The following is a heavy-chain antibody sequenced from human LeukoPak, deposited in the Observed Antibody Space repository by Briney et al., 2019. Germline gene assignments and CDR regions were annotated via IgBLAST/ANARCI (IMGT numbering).Heavy chain of an antibody. D-gene: IGHD6-6*01. V-gene: IGHV4-59*12. CDR2: IYSSGST. CDR3: ARGRVVAARFDY. Sequence: SETLSLTCTVSGASINSYYWSWIRQPPGKGLEWIGYIYSSGSTNYNPSLKSRVTISVDTSKNQFSLKLSSVTAADTAVYYCARGRVVAARFDYWGQGTLVTVSS. CDR1: GASINSYY. J-gene: IGHJ4*02.